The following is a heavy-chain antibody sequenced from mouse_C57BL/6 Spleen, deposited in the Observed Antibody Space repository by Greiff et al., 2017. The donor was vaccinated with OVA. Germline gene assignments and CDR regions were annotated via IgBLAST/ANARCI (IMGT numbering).Heavy chain of an antibody. D-gene: IGHD5-5*01. CDR1: GFTFSSYA. Sequence: LMVESGGGLVKPGGSLKLSCAASGFTFSSYAMSWVRQTPEKRLEWVATISDGGSYTYYPDNVKGRFTISRDNAKNNLYLQMSHLKSEDTAMYYCARDLYLSYWGQGTLVTVSA. CDR2: ISDGGSYT. CDR3: ARDLYLSY. V-gene: IGHV5-4*01. J-gene: IGHJ3*01.